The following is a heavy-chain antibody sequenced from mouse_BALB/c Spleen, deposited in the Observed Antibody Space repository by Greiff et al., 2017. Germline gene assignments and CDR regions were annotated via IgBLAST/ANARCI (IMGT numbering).Heavy chain of an antibody. CDR3: ARVYYGSSYWFAY. J-gene: IGHJ3*01. D-gene: IGHD1-1*01. V-gene: IGHV5-17*02. CDR1: GFTFSSFG. Sequence: EVQLVESGGGLVQPGGSRKLSCAASGFTFSSFGMHWVRQAPEKGLEWVAYISSGSSTIYYADTVKGRFTISRDNPKNTLFLQMTSLRSEDTAMYYCARVYYGSSYWFAYWGQGTLVTVSA. CDR2: ISSGSSTI.